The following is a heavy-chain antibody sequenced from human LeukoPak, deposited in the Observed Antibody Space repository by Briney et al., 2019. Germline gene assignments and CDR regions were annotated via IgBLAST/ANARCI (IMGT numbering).Heavy chain of an antibody. V-gene: IGHV1-24*01. CDR2: FDPEDGET. J-gene: IGHJ5*02. D-gene: IGHD6-19*01. Sequence: GASVKVSCEVCGYTLTELSMHCVRQAPGKGREWMGGFDPEDGETIYAQKFQGRVTMTEDTSTDTAYMELSSLRSEDTAVYYCATGAIAVAGTVGNWFDPWGQGTLVTVFS. CDR3: ATGAIAVAGTVGNWFDP. CDR1: GYTLTELS.